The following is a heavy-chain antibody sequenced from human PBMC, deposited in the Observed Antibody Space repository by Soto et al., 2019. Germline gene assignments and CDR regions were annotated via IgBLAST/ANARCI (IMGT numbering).Heavy chain of an antibody. CDR2: IYHSGST. V-gene: IGHV4-30-2*01. Sequence: QLQLQESGSGLVRPSQTLSLTCAVSGGSISSCCYSWNWIRQPPGKGLEWIGYIYHSGSTLYNPSLKSRVTISVDKSKNQFALKLRSVTAAYTAVYSCARDQLKVNWFDPWGQGTLVTVSS. D-gene: IGHD1-1*01. J-gene: IGHJ5*02. CDR3: ARDQLKVNWFDP. CDR1: GGSISSCCYS.